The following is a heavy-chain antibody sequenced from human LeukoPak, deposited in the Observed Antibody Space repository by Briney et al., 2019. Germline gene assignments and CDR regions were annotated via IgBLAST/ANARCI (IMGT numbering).Heavy chain of an antibody. CDR1: GYTFTRYY. Sequence: ASVKVSCKASGYTFTRYYMHWVRQAPGQGLEWMGWINPNSGGTNYAQKFQGRVTMTRDTSISTAYIELSRLRSDDTTVFYCASRVGAGHYCYMDVWGKGTTVTVSS. J-gene: IGHJ6*03. V-gene: IGHV1-2*02. D-gene: IGHD3-10*01. CDR3: ASRVGAGHYCYMDV. CDR2: INPNSGGT.